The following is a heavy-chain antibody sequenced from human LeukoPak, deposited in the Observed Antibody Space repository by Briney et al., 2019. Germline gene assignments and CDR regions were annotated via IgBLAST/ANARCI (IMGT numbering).Heavy chain of an antibody. D-gene: IGHD3-22*01. Sequence: ASVKVSCKASGYTFTAYYLQWVRQAPGQGLEWMGRINPNNGDTNCAQNFQGRVTMTRDTSISTAYMEMTSLTSDDTAVYWCARAGPLSITMIPFDYWGQGTLVTVSS. CDR1: GYTFTAYY. V-gene: IGHV1-2*06. CDR2: INPNNGDT. J-gene: IGHJ4*02. CDR3: ARAGPLSITMIPFDY.